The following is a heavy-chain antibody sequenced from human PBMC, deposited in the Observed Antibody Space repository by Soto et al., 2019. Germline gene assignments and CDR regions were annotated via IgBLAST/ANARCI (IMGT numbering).Heavy chain of an antibody. D-gene: IGHD3-10*01. CDR2: ISAYNGNT. CDR3: ARSPPVRGVIILDY. V-gene: IGHV1-18*01. J-gene: IGHJ4*02. Sequence: ASVKVSCKASGYTFTSYGISWVLQAPGQGLEWMGWISAYNGNTNYAQKLQGRVTMTTDTSTSTAYMELRSLRSDDTAVYYCARSPPVRGVIILDYWGQGTLVTVSS. CDR1: GYTFTSYG.